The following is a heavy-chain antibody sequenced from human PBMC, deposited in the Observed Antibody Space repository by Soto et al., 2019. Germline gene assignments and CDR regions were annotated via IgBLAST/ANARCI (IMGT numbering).Heavy chain of an antibody. J-gene: IGHJ5*02. D-gene: IGHD1-7*01. CDR1: GGSISRGGYS. Sequence: PSETLSLTCAVSGGSISRGGYSWSWIRQPPGKGLEWIGYIYHSGSTYYNPSLKSRVTISVDRSKNQFSLKLSSVTAADTAVYYCARTESGTFDPWGQGTLVTVSS. V-gene: IGHV4-30-2*01. CDR2: IYHSGST. CDR3: ARTESGTFDP.